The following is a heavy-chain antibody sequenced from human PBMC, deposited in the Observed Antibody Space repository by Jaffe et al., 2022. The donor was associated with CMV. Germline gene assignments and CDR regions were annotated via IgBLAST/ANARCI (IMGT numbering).Heavy chain of an antibody. CDR2: IYYSGST. Sequence: QVQLQESGPGLVKPSETLSLTCTVSGGSISSYYWSWIRQPPGKGLEWIGYIYYSGSTNYNPSLKSRVTISVDTSKNQFSLKLSSVTAADTAVYYCAGYNSGYGFDPWGQGTLVTVSS. D-gene: IGHD5-12*01. CDR3: AGYNSGYGFDP. CDR1: GGSISSYY. J-gene: IGHJ5*02. V-gene: IGHV4-59*01.